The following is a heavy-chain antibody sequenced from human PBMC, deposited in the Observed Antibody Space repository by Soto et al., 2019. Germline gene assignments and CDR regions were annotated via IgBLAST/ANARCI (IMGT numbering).Heavy chain of an antibody. CDR2: IYHGGST. CDR1: GASVTRDGNC. D-gene: IGHD4-4*01. V-gene: IGHV4-30-2*01. Sequence: QVQLRESGSGLVKPSQTLSLTCSVSGASVTRDGNCWTWIRQPPGKGLEFVASIYHGGSTFYNPSLRCRVTISLYRSKNQCSLKLTSVTAADAAEYDCAREVEGYSQCADWGQGTLVTVSS. CDR3: AREVEGYSQCAD. J-gene: IGHJ4*02.